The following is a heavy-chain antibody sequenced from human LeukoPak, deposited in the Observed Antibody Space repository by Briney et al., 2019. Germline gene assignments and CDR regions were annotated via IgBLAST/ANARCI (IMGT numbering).Heavy chain of an antibody. CDR2: ISYDGSNK. D-gene: IGHD6-13*01. J-gene: IGHJ4*02. Sequence: GGSLRLSCAASGFTFSSYAMHWVRQAPGKGLEWVAVISYDGSNKYYAASVTGRFTISRDNSKNTLYLQMNSLRAEDTAVYYCARGAAAGGRTFDYWGQETLVTVSS. V-gene: IGHV3-30*04. CDR3: ARGAAAGGRTFDY. CDR1: GFTFSSYA.